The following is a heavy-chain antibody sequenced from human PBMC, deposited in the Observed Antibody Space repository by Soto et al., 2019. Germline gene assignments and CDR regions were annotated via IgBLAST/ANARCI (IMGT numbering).Heavy chain of an antibody. CDR2: INPNSGDT. CDR3: ARARMYYDILTGQNYYYYYGMDV. D-gene: IGHD3-9*01. Sequence: ASVKVSCKASGYTFTGYYMHWVRQAPGQGLEWMGWINPNSGDTNYAQKFQGRVTMTRDTSISTAYMELSRLRSDDTAVYYCARARMYYDILTGQNYYYYYGMDVWGQGTTVTVSS. V-gene: IGHV1-2*02. J-gene: IGHJ6*02. CDR1: GYTFTGYY.